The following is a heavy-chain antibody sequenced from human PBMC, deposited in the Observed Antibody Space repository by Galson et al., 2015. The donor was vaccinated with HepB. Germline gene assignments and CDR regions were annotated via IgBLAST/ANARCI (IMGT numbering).Heavy chain of an antibody. CDR3: AKDWDSSGPSVYYGMDF. J-gene: IGHJ6*02. V-gene: IGHV3-23*01. CDR2: ISGSGGSI. CDR1: GFTFSDYD. Sequence: SLRLSCAASGFTFSDYDMNWIRQAPGKGLEWVSDISGSGGSIYYADSVKGRFTISRDNSKNTLYLQMNSLRAEDAAVYYCAKDWDSSGPSVYYGMDFWGQGTTVTVSS. D-gene: IGHD3-22*01.